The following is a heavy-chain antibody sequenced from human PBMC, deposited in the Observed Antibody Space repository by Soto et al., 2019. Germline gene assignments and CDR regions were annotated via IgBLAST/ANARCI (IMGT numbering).Heavy chain of an antibody. CDR1: GFTFGNYA. Sequence: GGSLRLSCVGSGFTFGNYAMSWVRQAPGKGLEWVSSITGIDGRTYYADSVKGRFTIPRDNPKNTLYLQMNNLRAEDTAMFYCAKDRXPYCSGGICYPPSWFDPWGQGTQVTVPS. V-gene: IGHV3-23*01. D-gene: IGHD2-15*01. J-gene: IGHJ5*02. CDR3: AKDRXPYCSGGICYPPSWFDP. CDR2: ITGIDGRT.